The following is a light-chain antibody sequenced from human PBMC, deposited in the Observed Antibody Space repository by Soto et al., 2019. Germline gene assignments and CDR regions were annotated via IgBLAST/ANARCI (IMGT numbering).Light chain of an antibody. CDR1: KLGNKY. CDR3: QAWDSRTAV. Sequence: SYELTQPPSVSVSPGQTASITCSGDKLGNKYACWYKQKPGQSPVLVIYQDSKRPSGITERFSGSNSGNTATLTISGTQAMDEADYYCQAWDSRTAVFGTGTKLTVL. CDR2: QDS. V-gene: IGLV3-1*01. J-gene: IGLJ1*01.